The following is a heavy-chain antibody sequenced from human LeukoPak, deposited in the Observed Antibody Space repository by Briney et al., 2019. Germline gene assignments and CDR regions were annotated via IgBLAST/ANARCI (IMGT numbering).Heavy chain of an antibody. CDR3: ARERADSSGYSWFDP. Sequence: PGGSLRLSCAASGFTFSSYSMNWVRQAPGKGLEWVSSISSSSSYIYYADSVKGRFTISRDNAKNSLYLQMNSLRAEDTAVYYCARERADSSGYSWFDPWGQGTLVTVSS. CDR2: ISSSSSYI. V-gene: IGHV3-21*01. D-gene: IGHD3-22*01. CDR1: GFTFSSYS. J-gene: IGHJ5*02.